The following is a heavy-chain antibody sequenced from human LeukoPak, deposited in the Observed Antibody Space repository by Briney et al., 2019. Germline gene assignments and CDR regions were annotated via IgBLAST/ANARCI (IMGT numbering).Heavy chain of an antibody. V-gene: IGHV1-69*04. CDR3: ARERLVAARYYYYGM. D-gene: IGHD2-15*01. Sequence: SVNVSSKAWVRTFSIYSTSWVRHARGQGLEWMGRIIPILGIANYAQKLQGRVTITADKSTSTAYMELSSLRSEDTAVYYCARERLVAARYYYYGM. CDR1: VRTFSIYS. CDR2: IIPILGIA. J-gene: IGHJ6*01.